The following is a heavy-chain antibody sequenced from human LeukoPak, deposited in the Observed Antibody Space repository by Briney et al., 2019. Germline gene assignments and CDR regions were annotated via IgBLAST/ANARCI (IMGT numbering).Heavy chain of an antibody. CDR1: GGTFSSYA. CDR2: IIPIFGTA. D-gene: IGHD5-24*01. V-gene: IGHV1-69*05. J-gene: IGHJ4*02. Sequence: SVKVSCKASGGTFSSYAISWVRQAPGQGLEWMGGIIPIFGTANYAQKFQGRVTITTDESTSTAYMELSSLGSEDTAVYYCATPRDGYNYRTFNYWGQGTLVTVSS. CDR3: ATPRDGYNYRTFNY.